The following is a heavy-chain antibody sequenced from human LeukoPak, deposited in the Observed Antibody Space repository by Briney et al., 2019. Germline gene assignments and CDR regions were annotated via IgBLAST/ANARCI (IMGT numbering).Heavy chain of an antibody. Sequence: QSGPRLVKPSQTLSLTCAISGDRVSGNSAAGNWIRQSPSRGLEWLVRTYYRSTWYKDYAVSVKSRLTINPDTSKNQVFLQLSSVTPEDTAVYYCARSGGSTDLDYWGQGTLVTVSS. CDR1: GDRVSGNSAA. CDR3: ARSGGSTDLDY. J-gene: IGHJ4*02. CDR2: TYYRSTWYK. V-gene: IGHV6-1*01. D-gene: IGHD6-25*01.